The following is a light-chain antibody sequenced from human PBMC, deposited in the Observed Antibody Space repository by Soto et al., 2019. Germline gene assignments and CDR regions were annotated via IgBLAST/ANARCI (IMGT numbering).Light chain of an antibody. V-gene: IGLV2-8*01. CDR3: SSFEASNNLL. CDR1: SSDVGGYNY. Sequence: HSVLTQPPSASGSPGQSVTISCTGTSSDVGGYNYVSWYQQHPGKAPKLMIYEVSKRPSGVPDRFSGSKSGNTASLTVSGLQVEDEADYYCSSFEASNNLLFGGGTKVTVL. CDR2: EVS. J-gene: IGLJ2*01.